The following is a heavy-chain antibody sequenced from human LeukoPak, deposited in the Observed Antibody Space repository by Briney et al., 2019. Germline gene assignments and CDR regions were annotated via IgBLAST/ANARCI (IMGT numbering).Heavy chain of an antibody. CDR1: GGTFSSYT. J-gene: IGHJ4*02. Sequence: SVKVSCKASGGTFSSYTISWVRQAPGQGLEWMGRVIPILGMANYAQKFQGRVTITADKSTSTAYMELSSLRSEDTAVYYCARARRGSGSYSDYWGQGTLVTVSS. V-gene: IGHV1-69*02. CDR2: VIPILGMA. CDR3: ARARRGSGSYSDY. D-gene: IGHD3-10*01.